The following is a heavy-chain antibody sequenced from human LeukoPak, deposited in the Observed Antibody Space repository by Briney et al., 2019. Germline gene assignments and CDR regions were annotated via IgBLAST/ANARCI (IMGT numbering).Heavy chain of an antibody. D-gene: IGHD1/OR15-1a*01. CDR3: AKDRRGHRTIPTLPDY. CDR2: IRYDGSNK. J-gene: IGHJ4*02. Sequence: PGGSLRLSCAASGFTLSSYGMHWVRQAPGKGLEWVAFIRYDGSNKYYADSVKGRFTISRDNAKNSLYLQMNSLRAEDTAVYYCAKDRRGHRTIPTLPDYWGQGTLVTVSS. CDR1: GFTLSSYG. V-gene: IGHV3-30*02.